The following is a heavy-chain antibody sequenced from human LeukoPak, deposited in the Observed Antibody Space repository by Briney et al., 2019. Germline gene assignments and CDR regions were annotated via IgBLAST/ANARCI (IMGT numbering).Heavy chain of an antibody. CDR3: AKDHGGRWLQLSG. V-gene: IGHV3-23*01. CDR1: GFIFSSYA. CDR2: ISGSGGST. D-gene: IGHD5-24*01. J-gene: IGHJ4*02. Sequence: GGSLRLSCAASGFIFSSYAMSWVRQAPGKGLEWVSTISGSGGSTYYADSVKGRFTISRDNSKNTVYLQMNSLRAEDTAVYYCAKDHGGRWLQLSGWGQGTLVTVSS.